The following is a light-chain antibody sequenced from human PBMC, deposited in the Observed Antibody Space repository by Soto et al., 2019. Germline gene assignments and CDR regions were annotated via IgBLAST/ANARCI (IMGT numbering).Light chain of an antibody. CDR3: CSYADSGSVV. CDR1: NSDLGSYNL. Sequence: QSALTQPASVSGSPGQSITISCTGSNSDLGSYNLVSWYQQHPGKAPKLVIFEVTKRPSGLSNRFSGSKSGNTASLTISGLQAEDEADYYCCSYADSGSVVFGRGTKLTVL. J-gene: IGLJ2*01. CDR2: EVT. V-gene: IGLV2-23*02.